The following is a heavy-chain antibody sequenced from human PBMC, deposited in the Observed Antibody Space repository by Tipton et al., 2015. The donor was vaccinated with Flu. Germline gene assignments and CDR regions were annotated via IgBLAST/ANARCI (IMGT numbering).Heavy chain of an antibody. CDR3: AREGPYFYGMDV. J-gene: IGHJ6*02. V-gene: IGHV4-31*03. CDR2: IDFSGST. CDR1: GDSVSNSDYY. Sequence: TLSLTCTVSGDSVSNSDYYWNWIRQEPGKGLEWIGHIDFSGSTHYNPSLKSRLTISIDTSKNQFSLRLNGVTGADTAVYYCAREGPYFYGMDVWAKGPRSPSP.